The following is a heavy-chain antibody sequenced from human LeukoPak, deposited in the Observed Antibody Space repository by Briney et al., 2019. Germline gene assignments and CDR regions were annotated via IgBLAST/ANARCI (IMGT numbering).Heavy chain of an antibody. V-gene: IGHV3-21*01. CDR1: GFTFSSYS. J-gene: IGHJ4*02. D-gene: IGHD3-10*01. CDR2: ISSRSSYI. CDR3: ARDRGFDY. Sequence: PGGSLRLSCAASGFTFSSYSMNWVRQAPGKGLEWVSSISSRSSYIYYADSVKGRFTISRDNAKNSLYLQMNSLRAEDTAVYYCARDRGFDYWGQGTLVTVSS.